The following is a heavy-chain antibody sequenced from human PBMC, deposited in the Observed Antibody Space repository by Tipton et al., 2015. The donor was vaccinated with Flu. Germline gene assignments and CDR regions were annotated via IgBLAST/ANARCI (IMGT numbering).Heavy chain of an antibody. CDR2: ITYSGGT. V-gene: IGHV4-59*01. CDR1: SDFISRYY. J-gene: IGHJ4*02. Sequence: TLSLTCTVSSDFISRYYWSWIRQPPGKGLEWIGYITYSGGTNYNPSLKSRVTMSVDTSKSQFSLKLTSVTAADTAVYYCARGHNDMVRNFIVPLDSWGQGTLVTVSS. CDR3: ARGHNDMVRNFIVPLDS. D-gene: IGHD3-10*01.